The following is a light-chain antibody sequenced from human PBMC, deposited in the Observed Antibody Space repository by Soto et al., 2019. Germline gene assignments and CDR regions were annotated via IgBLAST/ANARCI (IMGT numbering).Light chain of an antibody. J-gene: IGKJ4*01. V-gene: IGKV1-5*03. CDR3: QQANSFPLT. CDR1: QTISSW. Sequence: DIQMTQSPSTLSGSVVERVTITFRASQTISSWLAWYQQKPGKAPKLLIYKASSLESGVPSRFSGSGSGTEFTLTISSLQPDDFATYYCQQANSFPLTFGGGTKVDIK. CDR2: KAS.